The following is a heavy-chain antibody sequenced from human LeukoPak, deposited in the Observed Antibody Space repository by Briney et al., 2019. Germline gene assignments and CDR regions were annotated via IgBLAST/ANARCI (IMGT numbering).Heavy chain of an antibody. CDR1: GFSFSDHY. CDR3: TGGRSDRGFYGFDV. Sequence: GGSLRLSCAASGFSFSDHYMDWVRQAPGQGLEWVGRIRNKARSYTTEYAASVTGRFTISRGDSKNSLYLQMNSLTIEDTAVYYCTGGRSDRGFYGFDVWAKGPRSSSP. J-gene: IGHJ6*02. D-gene: IGHD5-12*01. V-gene: IGHV3-72*01. CDR2: IRNKARSYTT.